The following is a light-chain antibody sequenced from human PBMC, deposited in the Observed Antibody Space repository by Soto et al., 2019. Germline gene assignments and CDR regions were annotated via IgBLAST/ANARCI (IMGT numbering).Light chain of an antibody. CDR3: QQFYGSPWT. CDR1: QSLVHMTNYKNY. V-gene: IGKV4-1*01. Sequence: DIVMTQSPDSLTVSLGERATIDCRSSQSLVHMTNYKNYLAWYQQKPGQPPKVLIYWATTRESGVPDRFSGSGSGTDFTLTINGLQTEDVAVYYCQQFYGSPWTFGQGTKVDIK. CDR2: WAT. J-gene: IGKJ1*01.